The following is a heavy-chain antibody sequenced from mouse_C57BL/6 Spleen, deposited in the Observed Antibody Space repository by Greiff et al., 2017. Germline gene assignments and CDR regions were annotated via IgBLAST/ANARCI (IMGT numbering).Heavy chain of an antibody. J-gene: IGHJ3*01. D-gene: IGHD2-2*01. Sequence: LVESGAELVKPGASVKISCKASGYAFSSYWMNWVKQRPGKGLEWIGQIYPGDGDTNYNGKFKGKATLTADKSSSTAYMQLSSLTSEDSAVYFCARDGGNDRFAYWGQGTLVTVSA. CDR2: IYPGDGDT. CDR1: GYAFSSYW. V-gene: IGHV1-80*01. CDR3: ARDGGNDRFAY.